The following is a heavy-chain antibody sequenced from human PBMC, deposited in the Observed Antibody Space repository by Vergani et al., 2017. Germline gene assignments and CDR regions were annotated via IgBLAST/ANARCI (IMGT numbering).Heavy chain of an antibody. CDR3: ARGSYGDYVGY. D-gene: IGHD4-17*01. J-gene: IGHJ4*02. Sequence: QVQLQESGPGLVKPSETLSLTCTVSGYYISSGYYWGWIRQPPGKGLEWIGSIYHSGSTYYNPSLKSRVTISVDTSKNQFSLKLSSVTAADTAVYYCARGSYGDYVGYWGQGTLVTVSS. CDR1: GYYISSGYY. V-gene: IGHV4-38-2*02. CDR2: IYHSGST.